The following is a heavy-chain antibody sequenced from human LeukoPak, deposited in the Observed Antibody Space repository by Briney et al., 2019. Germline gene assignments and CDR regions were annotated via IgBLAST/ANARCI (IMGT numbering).Heavy chain of an antibody. J-gene: IGHJ4*02. Sequence: AGGSLRLSCATSGFTFSRFSMRWVRQAPGKGLEWVSSIYFTGNHISYADSVKGRFTISRANANNSVYLQMNGLRAEDTAVYYCAREFSTVGNFDYWGQGTLVTVSS. CDR1: GFTFSRFS. CDR3: AREFSTVGNFDY. D-gene: IGHD3-3*02. CDR2: IYFTGNHI. V-gene: IGHV3-21*01.